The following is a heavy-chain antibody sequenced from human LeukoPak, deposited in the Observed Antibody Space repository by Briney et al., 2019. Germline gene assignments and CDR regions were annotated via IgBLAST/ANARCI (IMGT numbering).Heavy chain of an antibody. Sequence: GGSLRLSCVVSGFTVSSHYVSWVRQSPGKGLEWVSVIYSGGMTYYADCVKGRFTISRDNSKNTLYLQMNSLRAEDTAVYYCARGGGYSYGYIDSWGQGTLVTVSS. J-gene: IGHJ4*02. V-gene: IGHV3-66*01. D-gene: IGHD5-18*01. CDR1: GFTVSSHY. CDR3: ARGGGYSYGYIDS. CDR2: IYSGGMT.